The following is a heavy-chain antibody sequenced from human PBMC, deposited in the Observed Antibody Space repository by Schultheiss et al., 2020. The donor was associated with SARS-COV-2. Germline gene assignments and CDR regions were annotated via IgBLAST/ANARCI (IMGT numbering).Heavy chain of an antibody. Sequence: GGSLRLSCAASGFTVSSNYMSWVRQAPGKGLEWVGRIKSKTDGGTTDYAAPVKGRFTISRDDSKNTLYLQMNSLRAEDTAVYYCARRIGGWGQGTTVTVSS. V-gene: IGHV3-15*01. J-gene: IGHJ6*02. CDR3: ARRIGG. CDR1: GFTVSSNY. CDR2: IKSKTDGGTT. D-gene: IGHD3-10*01.